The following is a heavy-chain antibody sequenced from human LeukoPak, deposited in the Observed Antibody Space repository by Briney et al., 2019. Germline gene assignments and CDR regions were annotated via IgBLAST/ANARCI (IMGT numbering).Heavy chain of an antibody. CDR3: ARTGDSGYGDY. V-gene: IGHV4-39*07. CDR2: IYHSGST. J-gene: IGHJ4*02. D-gene: IGHD5-12*01. Sequence: SETLSLTCTVSGGSSSSSSYYWCWIRQPPGKGLEWIGSIYHSGSTYYNPSLKSRVTISVDTSKNQFSLKLSSVTAADTAVYYCARTGDSGYGDYWGQGTLVTVSS. CDR1: GGSSSSSSYY.